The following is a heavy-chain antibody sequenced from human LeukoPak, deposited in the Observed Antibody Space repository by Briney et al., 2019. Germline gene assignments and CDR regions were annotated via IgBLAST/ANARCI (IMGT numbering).Heavy chain of an antibody. CDR2: IKEDGSEK. Sequence: GGSLRLSCAASGFTFSRYWMSWVRQAPGKGLEWVANIKEDGSEKYYVDSVKGRFTISRDNAKKSLYLQMNSLRAEDPAVYYCARDQVLAMIGVLQGAFDIWGQGTMVTVSS. D-gene: IGHD3-22*01. J-gene: IGHJ3*02. V-gene: IGHV3-7*01. CDR3: ARDQVLAMIGVLQGAFDI. CDR1: GFTFSRYW.